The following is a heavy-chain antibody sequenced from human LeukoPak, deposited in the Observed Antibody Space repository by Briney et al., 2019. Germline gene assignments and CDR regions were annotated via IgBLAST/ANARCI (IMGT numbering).Heavy chain of an antibody. CDR1: GGSFSGYF. CDR3: AVSAAALFDP. V-gene: IGHV4-34*01. D-gene: IGHD6-6*01. J-gene: IGHJ5*02. CDR2: INRSRST. Sequence: SETLSLTRAIYGGSFSGYFWSWFRQPPGKGLEWIGEINRSRSTNYNSSLSLKSRVTISVDTSKNQFSLKLSSVTAADTAVYYCAVSAAALFDPWGQGTLVTVSS.